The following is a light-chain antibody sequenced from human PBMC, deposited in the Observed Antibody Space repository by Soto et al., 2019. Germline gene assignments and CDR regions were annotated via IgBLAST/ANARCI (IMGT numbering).Light chain of an antibody. Sequence: EIVMTQSPATLSVSPGERATLSCRASQSVSSNLAWYQQNPGQGPRLLIYGACNRATGIPARFSGSGSGTEFTLTISSLQSEDFAVYYCQQYNKWPRTFGQGTKVEIK. CDR1: QSVSSN. CDR3: QQYNKWPRT. V-gene: IGKV3-15*01. J-gene: IGKJ1*01. CDR2: GAC.